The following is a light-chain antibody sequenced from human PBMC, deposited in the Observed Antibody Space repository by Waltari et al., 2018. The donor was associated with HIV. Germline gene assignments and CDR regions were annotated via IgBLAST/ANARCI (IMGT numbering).Light chain of an antibody. V-gene: IGKV1-5*03. CDR2: KAS. J-gene: IGKJ4*01. CDR1: QTISDW. Sequence: IQMTQSPSTLSASVGDRVAITCRASQTISDWLAWYQQKPGKAPKLLIYKASNLQSGVPSRFSGGGSGTEFTLTISSLRPDDFATYYCQQYNSFSLTFGGGTKVESK. CDR3: QQYNSFSLT.